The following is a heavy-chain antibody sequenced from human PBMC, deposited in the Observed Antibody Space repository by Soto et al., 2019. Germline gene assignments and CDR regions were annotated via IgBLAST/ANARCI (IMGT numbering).Heavy chain of an antibody. V-gene: IGHV4-34*01. CDR2: INHSGST. CDR1: GGSFSGYY. J-gene: IGHJ6*02. D-gene: IGHD4-17*01. CDR3: ARGLLTQLTKVTGGDYYYYGMDV. Sequence: PSEALSLTCAVYGGSFSGYYWSWIRQPPGKGLEWIGEINHSGSTNYNPSLKSRVTISVDTSKNQFSLKLSSVTAADTAVYYCARGLLTQLTKVTGGDYYYYGMDVWGQGTTVTVSS.